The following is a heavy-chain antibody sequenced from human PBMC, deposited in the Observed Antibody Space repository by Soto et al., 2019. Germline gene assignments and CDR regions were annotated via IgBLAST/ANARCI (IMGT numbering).Heavy chain of an antibody. CDR1: GFTFSSYA. D-gene: IGHD3-10*01. V-gene: IGHV3-64*01. J-gene: IGHJ4*02. CDR3: ASGGSGSYIRYFCDY. Sequence: EVQLVESGGGLVQPGGSLRLSCAASGFTFSSYAMHWVRQAPGKGLEYVSAISSNGGSTYYANSVKGRFTISRDNSKNTLYLQMGSLRAEDMAVYYCASGGSGSYIRYFCDYWGQGTLVTVSS. CDR2: ISSNGGST.